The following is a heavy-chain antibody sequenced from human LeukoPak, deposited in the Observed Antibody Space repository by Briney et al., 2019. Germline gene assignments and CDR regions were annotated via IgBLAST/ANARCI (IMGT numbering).Heavy chain of an antibody. Sequence: PGGSLRLSCAASGFTFSSYGMDWVRQAPGKGLEWVAVIWYDGSNKYYADSVKGRFTISRDNYKNTLYLQMNSLRAEDTAVYYCARDSSEAPLDYGGQGTLVTVSS. CDR2: IWYDGSNK. CDR3: ARDSSEAPLDY. CDR1: GFTFSSYG. V-gene: IGHV3-33*01. D-gene: IGHD6-6*01. J-gene: IGHJ4*02.